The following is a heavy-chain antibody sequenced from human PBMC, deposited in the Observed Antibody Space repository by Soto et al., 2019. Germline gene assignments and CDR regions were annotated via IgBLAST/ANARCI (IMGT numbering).Heavy chain of an antibody. CDR1: GFTFSSYA. Sequence: GESLKISCAASGFTFSSYAMHWVRQAPGKGLEWVAVISYDGSNKYYADSVKGRFTISRDNSKNTLYLQMNSLRAEDTAVYYCARALLPFYDSSGYYYDAFDIWGQGTMVTVSS. CDR2: ISYDGSNK. J-gene: IGHJ3*02. CDR3: ARALLPFYDSSGYYYDAFDI. D-gene: IGHD3-22*01. V-gene: IGHV3-30*04.